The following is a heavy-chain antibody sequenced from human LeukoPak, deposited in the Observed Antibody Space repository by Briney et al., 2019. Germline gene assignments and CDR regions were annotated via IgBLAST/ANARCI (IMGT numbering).Heavy chain of an antibody. CDR3: ARGRQWSDY. D-gene: IGHD6-19*01. Sequence: PGGSLRLSCAASGFTFSRYAIHWVRQAPGKGLEWMAVISYDGSNKYYADSVKGRFTISRDNSKNTVYLQMNSLRVEDTAVYYCARGRQWSDYWGQGTLVTVSS. CDR2: ISYDGSNK. J-gene: IGHJ4*02. V-gene: IGHV3-30*04. CDR1: GFTFSRYA.